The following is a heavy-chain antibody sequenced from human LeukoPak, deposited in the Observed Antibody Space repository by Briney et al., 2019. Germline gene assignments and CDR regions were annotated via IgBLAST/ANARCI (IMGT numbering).Heavy chain of an antibody. V-gene: IGHV1-2*06. CDR2: INPNSGGT. CDR1: GYTFTGYY. D-gene: IGHD1/OR15-1a*01. Sequence: GASVKVSCKASGYTFTGYYMHWVLQAPGQGLEWMGRINPNSGGTNYAQKFQGRVTMTRDTSISTAYMELSRLRSDDTAVYYCARDVGTITGTHYWGQGTLLTVSS. CDR3: ARDVGTITGTHY. J-gene: IGHJ4*02.